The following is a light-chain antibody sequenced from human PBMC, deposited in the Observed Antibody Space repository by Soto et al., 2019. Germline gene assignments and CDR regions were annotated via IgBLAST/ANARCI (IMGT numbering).Light chain of an antibody. CDR3: QQYGGSWT. V-gene: IGKV3-20*01. Sequence: EIVLTQSPGTLSLSPGERATLSCRASQSVRSSYLAWYQQKPGQAPRLLIYGASIRATGIPDRFSGSGSGTDFTLTISSLEREDFAVYYCQQYGGSWTFGQGTKVEIK. CDR2: GAS. J-gene: IGKJ1*01. CDR1: QSVRSSY.